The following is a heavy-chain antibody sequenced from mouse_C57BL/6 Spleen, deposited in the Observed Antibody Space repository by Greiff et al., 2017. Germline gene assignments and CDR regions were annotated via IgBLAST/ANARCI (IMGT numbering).Heavy chain of an antibody. CDR1: GYAFSSYW. D-gene: IGHD1-1*01. CDR3: ARGAAHYYGSSYGARDY. V-gene: IGHV1-80*01. Sequence: QVQLKESGAELVKPGASVQISCKASGYAFSSYWMNWVKQRPGKGLEWIGQIYPGDGDTNYNGKFKGKATLTADKSSSTAYMQLSSLTSEDSAVYFCARGAAHYYGSSYGARDYWGQGTSVTVSS. CDR2: IYPGDGDT. J-gene: IGHJ4*01.